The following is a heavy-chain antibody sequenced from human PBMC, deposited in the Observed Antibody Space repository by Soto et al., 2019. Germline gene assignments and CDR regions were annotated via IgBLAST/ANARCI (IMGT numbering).Heavy chain of an antibody. CDR2: ISSSSSYI. V-gene: IGHV3-21*01. Sequence: GGSLRLSCAASGFTFSSYSMNWVRQAPGKGLEWVSSISSSSSYIYYADSVKGRFTISRDNAKNSLYLQMNSLRAEDTAVYYCGGSHKAGASWFDPWGQGTLVTVSS. CDR3: GGSHKAGASWFDP. CDR1: GFTFSSYS. D-gene: IGHD6-13*01. J-gene: IGHJ5*01.